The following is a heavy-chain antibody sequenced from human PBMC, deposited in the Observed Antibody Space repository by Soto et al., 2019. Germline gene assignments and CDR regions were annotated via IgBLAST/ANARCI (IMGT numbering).Heavy chain of an antibody. CDR2: IYYSGST. J-gene: IGHJ5*02. CDR1: GGSISSSSYY. CDR3: ARRGTTGTTYNWFDP. V-gene: IGHV4-39*01. Sequence: QLQLQESGPGLVKPSETLSLTCTVSGGSISSSSYYWGWIRQPPGKGLEWIGSIYYSGSTYYNPSLKSRVTISVDTSKNQFSLKLSSVTAADTAVYYCARRGTTGTTYNWFDPWGQGTLVTVSS. D-gene: IGHD1-1*01.